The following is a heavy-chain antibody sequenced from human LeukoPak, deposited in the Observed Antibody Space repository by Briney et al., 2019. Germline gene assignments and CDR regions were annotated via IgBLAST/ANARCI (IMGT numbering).Heavy chain of an antibody. D-gene: IGHD3-16*01. CDR3: AREWGRD. CDR2: IYSGGSA. V-gene: IGHV3-53*01. Sequence: GGSLRLSCAASAFTVSSNYMSWVRKAPGKGLKWGSVIYSGGSAYYADSVKGRFTISIDNSTNTLYPQMNSLKAEVAAAYCWAREWGRDGGQGTVVTGTS. J-gene: IGHJ4*02. CDR1: AFTVSSNY.